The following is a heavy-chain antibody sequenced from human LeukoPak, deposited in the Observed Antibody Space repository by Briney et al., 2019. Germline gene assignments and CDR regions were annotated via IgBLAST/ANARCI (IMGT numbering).Heavy chain of an antibody. D-gene: IGHD1-26*01. Sequence: PGGSLRLSCAASGFTFSSYWMSWVRQAPGKGLEWVANIKQDGSEKYYVDSVKGRFTISRDNAKNSLYLQMNSLRAEDTAVYYCAREHIVGALAAFDIWGQGTMVTVSS. V-gene: IGHV3-7*01. CDR1: GFTFSSYW. CDR2: IKQDGSEK. CDR3: AREHIVGALAAFDI. J-gene: IGHJ3*02.